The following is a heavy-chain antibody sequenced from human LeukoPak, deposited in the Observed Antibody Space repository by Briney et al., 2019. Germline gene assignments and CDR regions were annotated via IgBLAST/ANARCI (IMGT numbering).Heavy chain of an antibody. CDR3: AKEDYSWYVFDY. CDR1: GFTFSSYG. V-gene: IGHV3-30*18. Sequence: GGPLRLSCAASGFTFSSYGMHWVRQAPGKGLEWVAVISYDGSNKYYADSVKGRFTISRDNSKNTLYLQMNSLRAEDTAVYYCAKEDYSWYVFDYWGQGTLVTVSS. CDR2: ISYDGSNK. J-gene: IGHJ4*02. D-gene: IGHD3-10*01.